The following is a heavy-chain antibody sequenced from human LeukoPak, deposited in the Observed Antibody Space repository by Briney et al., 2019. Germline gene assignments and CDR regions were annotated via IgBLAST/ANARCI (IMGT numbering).Heavy chain of an antibody. CDR3: AKIDMWNPAY. CDR2: IYKDGST. V-gene: IGHV3-66*02. CDR1: GFTFSDSY. D-gene: IGHD1-1*01. J-gene: IGHJ4*02. Sequence: GGSLRLSCAASGFTFSDSYMAWVRQAPGKGLEWVSSIYKDGSTNHADSVKGRFTVSRDNSKNTLYLQMISLRGDDTSVYYCAKIDMWNPAYWGQGTLVTVSS.